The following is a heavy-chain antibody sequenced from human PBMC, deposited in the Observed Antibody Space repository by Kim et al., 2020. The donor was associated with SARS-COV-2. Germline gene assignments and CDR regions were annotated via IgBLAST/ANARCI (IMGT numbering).Heavy chain of an antibody. CDR3: ARDLVGCSGGSCYFRMDV. Sequence: ASVKVSCKASGYTFTSYYMHWVRLAPGQGLEWMGIINPSGGSTSYAQKFQGRVTMTRDTSTSTVYMELSSLRSEDTAVYYCARDLVGCSGGSCYFRMDVWGQGTTVTVSS. D-gene: IGHD2-15*01. V-gene: IGHV1-46*01. CDR1: GYTFTSYY. J-gene: IGHJ6*02. CDR2: INPSGGST.